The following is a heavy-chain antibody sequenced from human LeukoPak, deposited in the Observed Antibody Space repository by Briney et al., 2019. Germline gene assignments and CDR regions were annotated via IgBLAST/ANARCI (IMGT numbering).Heavy chain of an antibody. V-gene: IGHV4-59*01. D-gene: IGHD3-3*01. CDR3: ASTIFGNWFDP. CDR1: GGSISSYY. Sequence: MTSETLSLTCTVSGGSISSYYWSWLRQPPGKGLEWVGYIYYSGSTNYNPSLKSRVTISVDTSKNQFSLKLSSVTAADTAVYYCASTIFGNWFDPWGQGTLVTVSS. J-gene: IGHJ5*02. CDR2: IYYSGST.